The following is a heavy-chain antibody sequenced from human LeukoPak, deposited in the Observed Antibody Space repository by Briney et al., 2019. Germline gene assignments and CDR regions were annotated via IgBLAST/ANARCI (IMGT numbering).Heavy chain of an antibody. CDR1: GYPFSSYS. CDR3: ARGGSDTAMAHDY. D-gene: IGHD5-18*01. Sequence: GGSLRLSCVASGYPFSSYSMNWIRQAPGKGLMWVSRINRDGSRTDYADSVKGRFTISRDDAKNTLYLQVNSLRAEDTAVYFCARGGSDTAMAHDYWGQGTLVTVSS. CDR2: INRDGSRT. V-gene: IGHV3-74*01. J-gene: IGHJ4*02.